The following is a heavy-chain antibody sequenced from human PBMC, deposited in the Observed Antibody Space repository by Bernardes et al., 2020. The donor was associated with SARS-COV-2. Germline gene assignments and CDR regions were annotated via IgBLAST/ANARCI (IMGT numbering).Heavy chain of an antibody. D-gene: IGHD2-21*01. CDR1: GYTFSDYY. Sequence: ASMKVSCTASGYTFSDYYIHWLRQAPGQGLEWMGWISPKSGATNHAQKFQGRVTMTRDTSISTDYMELNRLTSDDTAVYYCARTFYYDRGGDSLFDLWGQGTPVTVSS. CDR3: ARTFYYDRGGDSLFDL. CDR2: ISPKSGAT. V-gene: IGHV1-2*02. J-gene: IGHJ4*02.